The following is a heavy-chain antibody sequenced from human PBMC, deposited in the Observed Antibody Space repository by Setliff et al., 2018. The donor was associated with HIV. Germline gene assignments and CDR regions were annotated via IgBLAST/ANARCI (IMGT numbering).Heavy chain of an antibody. CDR1: GDSISGGRHY. CDR3: ARGRWDMAAAGTTEYFQY. V-gene: IGHV4-61*02. CDR2: IYTSGST. D-gene: IGHD6-13*01. Sequence: SETLSLTCTVSGDSISGGRHYLSWIRQPAGGGLEWIGRIYTSGSTNYNPSLKSRVTMSVDTSKNQFSLKLNSVTAADTAMYYCARGRWDMAAAGTTEYFQYWGQGTLVTVSS. J-gene: IGHJ1*01.